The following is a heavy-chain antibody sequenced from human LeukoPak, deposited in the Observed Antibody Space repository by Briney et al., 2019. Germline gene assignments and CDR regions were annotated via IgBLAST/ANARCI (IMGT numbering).Heavy chain of an antibody. CDR2: IYYTGST. V-gene: IGHV4-59*08. CDR1: GGPISTYQ. Sequence: TPSETLSLTCTVSGGPISTYQWSWIRQPPGKGLEWIGYIYYTGSTNYNPSLRSRVTISLDTSKNQFSLRVNSVTAADTAVYYWARRTTVTPNWFDPWGQGTLVTVSS. D-gene: IGHD4-17*01. CDR3: ARRTTVTPNWFDP. J-gene: IGHJ5*02.